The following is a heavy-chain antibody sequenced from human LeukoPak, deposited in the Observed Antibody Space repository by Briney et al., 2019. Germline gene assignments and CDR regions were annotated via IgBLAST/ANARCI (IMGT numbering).Heavy chain of an antibody. V-gene: IGHV3-23*01. D-gene: IGHD3-3*01. CDR1: GFTFNIHG. CDR2: IGPSGDKT. Sequence: PGGTLRLSCAASGFTFNIHGMNWVRQAPGKGPEWVSGIGPSGDKTYYADSVKGRFTISRDNSENTVYLQMNSLRVEDTAVYYCARAIRRSGYNWFDPWGQGTLVTVSS. J-gene: IGHJ5*02. CDR3: ARAIRRSGYNWFDP.